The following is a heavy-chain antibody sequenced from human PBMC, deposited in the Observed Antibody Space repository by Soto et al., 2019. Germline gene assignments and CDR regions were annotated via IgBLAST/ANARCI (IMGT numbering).Heavy chain of an antibody. V-gene: IGHV3-23*01. CDR1: GFTFSSYA. J-gene: IGHJ4*02. CDR3: AKRIAQGHYFGY. CDR2: ITASGGST. Sequence: EVQLLESGGGLVQPGGSLRLSCAASGFTFSSYAMSWVRQAPGKGLEWVSIITASGGSTYYADSVKGRFTISRDNSKNTLYLQVNSLRAEDTAVYYCAKRIAQGHYFGYWGQGTLVTVSS.